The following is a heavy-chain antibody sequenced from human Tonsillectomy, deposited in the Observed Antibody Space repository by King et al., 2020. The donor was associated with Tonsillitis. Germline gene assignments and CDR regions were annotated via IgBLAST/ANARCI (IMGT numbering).Heavy chain of an antibody. V-gene: IGHV4-59*08. CDR3: ARHATVTPWYFDL. J-gene: IGHJ2*01. CDR1: GGSINSYF. Sequence: QLQESGPGLVKPSETLSLTCTVSGGSINSYFWSWIRQPPGKGLEWIGYFYYSGSTNYNPSPKSRVTISVDTSKNQFSLKLSSVTAADTAVYYCARHATVTPWYFDLWGRGTLVTVSS. D-gene: IGHD4-17*01. CDR2: FYYSGST.